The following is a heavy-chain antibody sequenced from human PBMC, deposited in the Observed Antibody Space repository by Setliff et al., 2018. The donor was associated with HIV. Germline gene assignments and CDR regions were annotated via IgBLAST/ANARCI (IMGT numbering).Heavy chain of an antibody. CDR3: ARHARYGVFL. CDR2: VFYTGTT. CDR1: GASINSHY. J-gene: IGHJ4*02. Sequence: SETLSLTCSVSGASINSHYWSWVRQPPGKGLEWIGYVFYTGTTTYNTSLKSRVTISVDRSQNQFFLKLKSVTATDTAVYYCARHARYGVFLWGQGSRVTVSS. D-gene: IGHD5-18*01. V-gene: IGHV4-59*08.